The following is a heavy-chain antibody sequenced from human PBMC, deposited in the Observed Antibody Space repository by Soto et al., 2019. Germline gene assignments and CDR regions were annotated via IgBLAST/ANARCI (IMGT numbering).Heavy chain of an antibody. J-gene: IGHJ4*02. CDR2: ISYDGSNK. D-gene: IGHD5-12*01. CDR3: AKDRAYSGYDWFDY. Sequence: QVQLVESGGGVVQPGRSLRLSCAASGFTFSSYGMHWVRQAPGKGLEWVAVISYDGSNKYDADSVKGRFTISRDNSKSTLYLQMNSLRAEDTAVYYCAKDRAYSGYDWFDYWGPGTLVTVSS. V-gene: IGHV3-30*18. CDR1: GFTFSSYG.